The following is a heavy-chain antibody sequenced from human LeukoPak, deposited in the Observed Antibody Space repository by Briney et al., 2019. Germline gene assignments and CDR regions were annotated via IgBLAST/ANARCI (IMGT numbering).Heavy chain of an antibody. CDR3: ARGRISGYDSD. D-gene: IGHD5-12*01. CDR1: GYTFTSYG. Sequence: ASVKVSCKASGYTFTSYGISWVRQAPGQGLEWMGWISAYNGNTNYAQKFQGRVTMTRDTSTSTVYMELSSLRSEDTAVYYCARGRISGYDSDWGQGTLVIVSS. V-gene: IGHV1-18*01. J-gene: IGHJ4*02. CDR2: ISAYNGNT.